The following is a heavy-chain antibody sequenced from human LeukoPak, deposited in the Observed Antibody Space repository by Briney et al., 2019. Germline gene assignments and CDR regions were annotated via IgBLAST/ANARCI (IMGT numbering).Heavy chain of an antibody. V-gene: IGHV4-39*01. CDR2: IYYSGST. D-gene: IGHD3-10*01. CDR1: GGSISSSSYY. Sequence: SGTLSLTCTVSGGSISSSSYYWGWIRQPPGKGLEWIGSIYYSGSTYYNPSLKSRVTISVDTSKNQFSLKLSSVTAADTAVYYCARPRGLGHFDYWGQGTLVTVSS. J-gene: IGHJ4*02. CDR3: ARPRGLGHFDY.